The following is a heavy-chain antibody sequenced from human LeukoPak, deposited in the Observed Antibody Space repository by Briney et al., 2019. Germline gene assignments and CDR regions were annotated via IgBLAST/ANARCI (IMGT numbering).Heavy chain of an antibody. V-gene: IGHV4-61*05. CDR1: GGSISSSSYY. Sequence: SETLSLTCTVSGGSISSSSYYWGWIRQPPGKGLEWIGYIYYSGSTNYNPSLKSRVTISVDTSKNQFSLKLTSVTAADTAVYYCARQAGSYAFYYYDYWGQGTLVTVSS. CDR3: ARQAGSYAFYYYDY. CDR2: IYYSGST. J-gene: IGHJ4*02. D-gene: IGHD2-2*01.